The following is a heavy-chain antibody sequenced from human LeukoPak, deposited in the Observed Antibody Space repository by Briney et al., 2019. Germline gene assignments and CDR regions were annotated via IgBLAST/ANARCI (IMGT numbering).Heavy chain of an antibody. V-gene: IGHV3-7*01. D-gene: IGHD5-24*01. Sequence: PGGSLRLFCAASGFTFSHYWMTWVRQAPGKGLEWVANMKEDGSQETYVDSVKGRFTISRDNAKNSLYLQMNNVRAEDTAVYYCAREASDGGYYYYGMDVWGQGTTVTVSS. CDR1: GFTFSHYW. J-gene: IGHJ6*02. CDR3: AREASDGGYYYYGMDV. CDR2: MKEDGSQE.